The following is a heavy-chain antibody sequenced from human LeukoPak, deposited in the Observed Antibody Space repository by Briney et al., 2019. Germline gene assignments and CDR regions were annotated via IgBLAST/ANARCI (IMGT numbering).Heavy chain of an antibody. Sequence: GGSLRLSCAASGFTFSDYYMSWIRQAPGKGLEWVSYISSSGSTIYYADSVKGRFTISRDNAKNSLYLQMNSLRAEDTAVYYCARSNAHLSTSWYGNWFDPWGQGTLVTVSS. D-gene: IGHD2-2*01. V-gene: IGHV3-11*01. CDR2: ISSSGSTI. CDR3: ARSNAHLSTSWYGNWFDP. CDR1: GFTFSDYY. J-gene: IGHJ5*02.